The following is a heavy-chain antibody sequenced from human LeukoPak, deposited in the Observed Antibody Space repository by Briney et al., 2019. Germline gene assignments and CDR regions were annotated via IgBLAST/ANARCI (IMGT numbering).Heavy chain of an antibody. V-gene: IGHV3-7*01. CDR1: GFPFNSYW. CDR3: ARHSRGSSIDD. CDR2: IRQDGSDK. D-gene: IGHD2-15*01. J-gene: IGHJ4*02. Sequence: GSLRLSCAASGFPFNSYWMSWVRQAPEKGLEWLANIRQDGSDKQYVDSVKGRFTISRDNAKNSLYLQMNSLSAEDTAVYYCARHSRGSSIDDWGQGTLVTVSS.